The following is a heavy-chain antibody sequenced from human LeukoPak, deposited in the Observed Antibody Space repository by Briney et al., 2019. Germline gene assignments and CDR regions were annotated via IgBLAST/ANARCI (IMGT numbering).Heavy chain of an antibody. D-gene: IGHD4-23*01. J-gene: IGHJ4*02. Sequence: GGSLRLSCVGSGFTFRSHAMSWVRQAPGKGLVWVSRIDRDGSRINYADSVKGRFTISRDNGKNTLFLQMNSLRAEDAAVYYCVRGNDYGGPHYWGQGTLVTVSS. CDR2: IDRDGSRI. CDR3: VRGNDYGGPHY. CDR1: GFTFRSHA. V-gene: IGHV3-74*01.